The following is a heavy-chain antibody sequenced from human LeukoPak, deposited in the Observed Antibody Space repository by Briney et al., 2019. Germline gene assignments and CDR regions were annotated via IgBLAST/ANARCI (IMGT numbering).Heavy chain of an antibody. CDR2: INPNSGGT. Sequence: GASVKVSCKASGYTFTGYYMHWVRQAPGQGLEWMGWINPNSGGTNYAQKFQGRVTMTRDTSISTAYMELSRLRSDDTAVYYCARGPYCDSTSCQSFFDYWGQGALVTVSS. D-gene: IGHD2-2*01. J-gene: IGHJ4*02. V-gene: IGHV1-2*02. CDR3: ARGPYCDSTSCQSFFDY. CDR1: GYTFTGYY.